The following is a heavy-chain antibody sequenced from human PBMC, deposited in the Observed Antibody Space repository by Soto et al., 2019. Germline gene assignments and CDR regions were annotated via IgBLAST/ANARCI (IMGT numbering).Heavy chain of an antibody. CDR3: AAAAGSYYYYYMDV. D-gene: IGHD6-13*01. Sequence: GGSLRLSCSASGFTFSSYAMHWVRQAPGKGLEYVSAISRNGGSTYYADSVKGRFTISRDNSKNTLYLQMSRLRAEDTDVYYCAAAAGSYYYYYMDVWGKGTTVTVSS. J-gene: IGHJ6*03. CDR2: ISRNGGST. V-gene: IGHV3-64D*09. CDR1: GFTFSSYA.